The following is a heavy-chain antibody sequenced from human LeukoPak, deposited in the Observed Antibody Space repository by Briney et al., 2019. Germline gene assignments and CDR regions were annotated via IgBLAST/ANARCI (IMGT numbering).Heavy chain of an antibody. Sequence: SETLSLTCAVYGGSFSGYYWSWIRQPPGKGLEWIGEINHSGSTNYSPSLKSRVTISVDTSKNQFSLKLSSVTAADTAVYYCARTGPYTMVRGVINWFDPWGQGTLVTVSS. CDR2: INHSGST. D-gene: IGHD3-10*01. J-gene: IGHJ5*02. V-gene: IGHV4-34*01. CDR3: ARTGPYTMVRGVINWFDP. CDR1: GGSFSGYY.